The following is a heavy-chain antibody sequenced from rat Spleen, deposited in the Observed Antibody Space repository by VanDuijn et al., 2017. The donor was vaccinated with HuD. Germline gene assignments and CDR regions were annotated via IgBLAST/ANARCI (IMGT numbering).Heavy chain of an antibody. CDR3: SPLPGNNLDH. D-gene: IGHD1-4*01. V-gene: IGHV5-31*01. CDR1: GITFNNFW. CDR2: ISNIGDT. Sequence: EVQLVESGGGRVQPGRSLRLSCVASGITFNNFWMTWIRQAPGKGLEWVASISNIGDTYYSDSVKGRFSISRDNAKSTLYLQMNSLRSEDTATYYCSPLPGNNLDHWGQGVMVTVSS. J-gene: IGHJ2*01.